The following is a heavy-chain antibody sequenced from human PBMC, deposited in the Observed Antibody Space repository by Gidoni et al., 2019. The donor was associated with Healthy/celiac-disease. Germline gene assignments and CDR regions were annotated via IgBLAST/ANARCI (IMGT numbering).Heavy chain of an antibody. Sequence: QVQLVQSGAEGKKPGASGKVSCKASGSTFTSYDINWVRQATGQGLEWMGWMNPNSGNTGYAQKFHGRVTMTRNTSISTAYMELSSLRSEDTAVYYCALLTIFGVVIEDYWGQGTLVTVSS. CDR3: ALLTIFGVVIEDY. V-gene: IGHV1-8*01. CDR1: GSTFTSYD. D-gene: IGHD3-3*01. CDR2: MNPNSGNT. J-gene: IGHJ4*02.